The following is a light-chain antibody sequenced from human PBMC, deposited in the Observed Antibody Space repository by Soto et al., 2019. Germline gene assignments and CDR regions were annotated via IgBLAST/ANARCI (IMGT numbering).Light chain of an antibody. CDR3: QQYYSIPFT. CDR1: QTVLYNSNNKNH. CDR2: GAS. V-gene: IGKV4-1*01. Sequence: DFVMTQAPDSLAVSLGERATINGNSIQTVLYNSNNKNHLGWFQQKPGHPPKLLIYGASTRASGVPDRFSGSGSGTDFTLTISSLQAEDVAVYYCQQYYSIPFTFGQGTKLEIK. J-gene: IGKJ2*01.